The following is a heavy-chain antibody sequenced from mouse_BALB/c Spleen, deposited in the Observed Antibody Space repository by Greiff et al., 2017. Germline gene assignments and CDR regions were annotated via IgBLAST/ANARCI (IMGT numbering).Heavy chain of an antibody. Sequence: VKLMESGPGLVAPSQSLSITCTVSGFSLTSYGVHWVRQPPGKGLEWLGVIWAGGSTNYNSALMSRLSISKDNSKSQVFLKMNSLQTDDTAMYYCARERDYYDSYYYAMDYWGQGTSVTVSS. D-gene: IGHD2-4*01. CDR2: IWAGGST. J-gene: IGHJ4*01. CDR3: ARERDYYDSYYYAMDY. V-gene: IGHV2-9*02. CDR1: GFSLTSYG.